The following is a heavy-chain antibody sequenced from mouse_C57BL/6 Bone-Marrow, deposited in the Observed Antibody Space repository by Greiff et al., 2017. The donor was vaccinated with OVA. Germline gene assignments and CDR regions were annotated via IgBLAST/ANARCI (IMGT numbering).Heavy chain of an antibody. CDR2: INSDGGST. V-gene: IGHV5-2*01. CDR3: AREPMVTTAWFAY. J-gene: IGHJ3*01. Sequence: EVMLVESGGGLVQPGESLKLSCESNEYAFPSHDMSWVRKTPEKRLELVAAINSDGGSTYYPDTMERRFILSRDNTKKTLYLQMSSLRSEDTALYYGAREPMVTTAWFAYWGQGTLVTVSA. CDR1: EYAFPSHD. D-gene: IGHD2-3*01.